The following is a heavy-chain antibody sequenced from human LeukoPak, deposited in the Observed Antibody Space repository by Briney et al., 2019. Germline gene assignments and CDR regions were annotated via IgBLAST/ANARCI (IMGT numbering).Heavy chain of an antibody. CDR3: ARAGPGHYFDY. J-gene: IGHJ4*02. CDR1: GGSISSYY. CDR2: IYYSGST. Sequence: PSETLSLTCTVSGGSISSYYWSWIRQPPGKGLEWIGYIYYSGSTNYNPSLKSRVTISVDTSKNQFSLKLSSVTAADTAVYYCARAGPGHYFDYWGQGTLVTVSS. D-gene: IGHD3-10*01. V-gene: IGHV4-59*01.